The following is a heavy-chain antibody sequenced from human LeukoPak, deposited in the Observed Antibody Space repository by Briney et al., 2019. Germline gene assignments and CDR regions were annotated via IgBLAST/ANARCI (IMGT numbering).Heavy chain of an antibody. CDR1: GGSISSGGYY. CDR2: IYYSGST. CDR3: ARDSGYCSGGSCYSYWYFDL. D-gene: IGHD2-15*01. J-gene: IGHJ2*01. V-gene: IGHV4-31*03. Sequence: PSETLSLTCTVSGGSISSGGYYWSWIRQHPGKGLEWIGYIYYSGSTYYNPSLKSRVTISVDTSKNQFSLKLSSVTAADTAVYYCARDSGYCSGGSCYSYWYFDLWGRGTLVTVSS.